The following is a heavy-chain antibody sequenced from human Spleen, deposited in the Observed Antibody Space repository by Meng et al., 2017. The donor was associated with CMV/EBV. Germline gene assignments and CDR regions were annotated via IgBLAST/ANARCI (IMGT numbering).Heavy chain of an antibody. CDR1: GYNFNTYG. CDR2: ISVYDGNT. CDR3: ARDPRAIFGVAPDY. J-gene: IGHJ4*02. V-gene: IGHV1-18*01. D-gene: IGHD3-3*01. Sequence: SGYNFNTYGVSWVRQAPGQGLEWMGKISVYDGNTKYARKFEGRVTLTTDTSTTTAYMELRSLTSDDTAVYYCARDPRAIFGVAPDYWGQGTLVTVSS.